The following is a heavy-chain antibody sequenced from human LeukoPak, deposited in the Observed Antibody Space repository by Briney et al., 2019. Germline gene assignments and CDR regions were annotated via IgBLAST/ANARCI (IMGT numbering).Heavy chain of an antibody. V-gene: IGHV4-39*07. D-gene: IGHD6-19*01. CDR3: ARAPYSSGSTLFDY. J-gene: IGHJ4*02. CDR1: GGSISSSSYY. Sequence: SETLSLTCTVSGGSISSSSYYWGWIRQPPGKGLEWIGSIYYSGSTYYNPSLKSRVTISVDTSKNQFSLKLSSVTAADTAVYYCARAPYSSGSTLFDYWGQGTLVTVSS. CDR2: IYYSGST.